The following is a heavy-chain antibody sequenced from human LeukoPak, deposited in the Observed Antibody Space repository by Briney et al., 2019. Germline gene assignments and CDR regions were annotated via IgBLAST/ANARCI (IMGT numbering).Heavy chain of an antibody. Sequence: NPSETLSLTCTVSGGSISSRSYYWGWIRQPPGKGLEWIGSIYYSGSTYYNPSLKSRVTISVDTSKNQFSLKLSSVTAADTAVYYCAREIALTGENPFPFFDYWGQGTLVTVSS. J-gene: IGHJ4*02. CDR3: AREIALTGENPFPFFDY. CDR2: IYYSGST. V-gene: IGHV4-39*02. CDR1: GGSISSRSYY. D-gene: IGHD7-27*01.